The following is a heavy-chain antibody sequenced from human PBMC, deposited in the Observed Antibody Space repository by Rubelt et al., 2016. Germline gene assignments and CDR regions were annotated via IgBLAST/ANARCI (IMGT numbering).Heavy chain of an antibody. Sequence: EVQLVESGGGLVQPGGSLRLSCAASGFTVSSDYMSWVRQAPGKGLEWVSVISGSGSSTYYADSVKGRFTISRDNFKNTLFLQMNSLRAEDTAVYYCAKAFGYSSSSKNDYWGQGTLVTVSS. CDR2: ISGSGSST. D-gene: IGHD6-13*01. CDR3: AKAFGYSSSSKNDY. V-gene: IGHV3-23*04. CDR1: GFTVSSDY. J-gene: IGHJ4*02.